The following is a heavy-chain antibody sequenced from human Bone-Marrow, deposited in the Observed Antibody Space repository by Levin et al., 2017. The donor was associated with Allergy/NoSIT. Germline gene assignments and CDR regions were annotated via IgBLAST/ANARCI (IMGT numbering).Heavy chain of an antibody. CDR2: ISAFSVNT. D-gene: IGHD4/OR15-4a*01. J-gene: IGHJ5*02. CDR1: GYTFITNG. Sequence: ASVKVSCKASGYTFITNGITWVRQAPGQGLEWMGWISAFSVNTNYAQKFQGRVTMTTDTSTSTAYMELRSLKFDDTAVYYCARGAKGDPLDLWGQGTLVTVSS. CDR3: ARGAKGDPLDL. V-gene: IGHV1-18*01.